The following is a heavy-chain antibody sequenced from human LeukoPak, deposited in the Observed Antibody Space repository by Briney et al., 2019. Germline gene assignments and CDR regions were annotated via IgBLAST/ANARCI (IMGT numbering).Heavy chain of an antibody. Sequence: PGGSLRLSCAASGFTFCDYGMNWVRQAPGKGLEWVSSISSSSSYIYYADAVKGRFTTSRDNAKNSLYLQMNSLRAEDTAVYYCARSSIPMIRGVSSVNYRGQGTLVTVSS. D-gene: IGHD3-10*01. CDR1: GFTFCDYG. V-gene: IGHV3-21*01. CDR3: ARSSIPMIRGVSSVNY. CDR2: ISSSSSYI. J-gene: IGHJ4*02.